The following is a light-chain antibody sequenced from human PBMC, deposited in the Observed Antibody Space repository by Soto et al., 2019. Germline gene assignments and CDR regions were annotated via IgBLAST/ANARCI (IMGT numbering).Light chain of an antibody. CDR2: EVS. J-gene: IGLJ3*02. CDR3: CSYAGSSSMV. CDR1: SSDVGGYNL. Sequence: QSALTQPASVSGSPGQSITISCTGTSSDVGGYNLVSWYLQHPGKAPKLMIYEVSKRPSGVSNRFSGSKSGNTASLTISGLQAEDEADYYCCSYAGSSSMVFGGGTKLTVL. V-gene: IGLV2-23*02.